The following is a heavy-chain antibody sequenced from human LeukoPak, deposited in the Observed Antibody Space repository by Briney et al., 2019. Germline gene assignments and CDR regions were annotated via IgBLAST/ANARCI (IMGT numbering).Heavy chain of an antibody. CDR3: ARRGYGDDYFDY. Sequence: SGTLSLTCAVSGGSISSSNWWSWVRQPPGKGLEWIGEIYHSGSTYYNPSLKSRVTVSVDTSKNQFSLKLSSVTAADTAVYYCARRGYGDDYFDYWGQGTLVTVSS. D-gene: IGHD4-17*01. V-gene: IGHV4-4*02. J-gene: IGHJ4*02. CDR1: GGSISSSNW. CDR2: IYHSGST.